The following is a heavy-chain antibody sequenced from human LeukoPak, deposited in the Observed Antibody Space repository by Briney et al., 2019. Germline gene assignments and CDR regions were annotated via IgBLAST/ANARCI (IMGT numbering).Heavy chain of an antibody. CDR1: GFTFSSYA. CDR2: VSGSGGST. Sequence: GGSLRLSCAASGFTFSSYAMSWVRQAPGKGLEWVSAVSGSGGSTYYADSVKGRFTISRDNSKNTLYLQMNSLRAGDTAVYYCAKDTVDTAMSDYWGQGTLVTVSS. CDR3: AKDTVDTAMSDY. D-gene: IGHD5-18*01. V-gene: IGHV3-23*01. J-gene: IGHJ4*02.